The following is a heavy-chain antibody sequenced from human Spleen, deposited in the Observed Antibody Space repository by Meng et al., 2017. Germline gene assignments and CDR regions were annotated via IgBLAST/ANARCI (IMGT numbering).Heavy chain of an antibody. Sequence: QVPLQGSGPGLVRPSGTLSLTCAVSGGSISSTNWWSWVRQPPGKGLEWIGEIYHSGSTNYNPSLKSRVTISVDKSKNQFSLKLSSVTAADTAVYYCARDSPPTDFFWYFDLWGRGTLVTVSS. V-gene: IGHV4-4*02. D-gene: IGHD3/OR15-3a*01. CDR2: IYHSGST. J-gene: IGHJ2*01. CDR3: ARDSPPTDFFWYFDL. CDR1: GGSISSTNW.